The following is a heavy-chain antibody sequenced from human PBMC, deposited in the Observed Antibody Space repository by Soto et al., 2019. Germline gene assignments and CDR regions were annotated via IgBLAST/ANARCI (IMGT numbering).Heavy chain of an antibody. CDR3: ARHKITFGGYYMDV. Sequence: SETLSLTCTVSGGSISSSSYYWGWIRQPPGKGLERIGSIYYSGSTYYNKSLKSRVNITVEKSKKQISLKLSSVTAADSAVYYCARHKITFGGYYMDVWGKGTTVTVSS. D-gene: IGHD3-16*01. CDR1: GGSISSSSYY. J-gene: IGHJ6*03. CDR2: IYYSGST. V-gene: IGHV4-39*01.